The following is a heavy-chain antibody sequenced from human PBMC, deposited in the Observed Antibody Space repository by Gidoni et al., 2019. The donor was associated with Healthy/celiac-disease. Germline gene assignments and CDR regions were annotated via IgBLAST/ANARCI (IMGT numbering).Heavy chain of an antibody. Sequence: QVQLVESGGGVVQPGRSLRLSCAASGFTFRSYGMHWVRQAPGKGLEWVAVIWYDGSNKYYADSVKGRFTISRDNSKNTLYLQMNSLRAEDTAVYYCARRLLGERYSSGRPNDAFDIWGQGTMVTVSS. D-gene: IGHD6-19*01. V-gene: IGHV3-33*01. J-gene: IGHJ3*02. CDR1: GFTFRSYG. CDR2: IWYDGSNK. CDR3: ARRLLGERYSSGRPNDAFDI.